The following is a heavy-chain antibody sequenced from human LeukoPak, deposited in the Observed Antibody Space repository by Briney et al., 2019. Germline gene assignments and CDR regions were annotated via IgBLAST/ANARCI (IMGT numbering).Heavy chain of an antibody. D-gene: IGHD2-2*02. J-gene: IGHJ4*02. Sequence: GGSLRLSCAASGFTFSSYWMSWVRQAPGKGLEWVANIKQDGSEKYYVDSVKGRFTISRDNAKNSLYLQMNSLRAEDTAVYYCARAMRAIGYCSSTSCYRALDYWGQGTLVTVSS. CDR3: ARAMRAIGYCSSTSCYRALDY. V-gene: IGHV3-7*01. CDR2: IKQDGSEK. CDR1: GFTFSSYW.